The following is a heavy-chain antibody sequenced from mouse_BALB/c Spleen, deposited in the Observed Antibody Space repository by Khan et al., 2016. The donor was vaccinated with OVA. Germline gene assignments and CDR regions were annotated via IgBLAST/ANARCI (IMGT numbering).Heavy chain of an antibody. CDR1: GFTFSDYY. CDR3: AREGDDGGLAY. CDR2: ISNRGSTT. Sequence: EVELVESGGGLVQHGGSLTLSCPTSGFTFSDYYMYWVRQTPEKRLEWVAYISNRGSTTYYPDTVRGRFTISRDNAKNTLYLQMSRLKSEDTAMYYCAREGDDGGLAYWGQGTLVTVSA. V-gene: IGHV5-12*02. D-gene: IGHD2-3*01. J-gene: IGHJ3*01.